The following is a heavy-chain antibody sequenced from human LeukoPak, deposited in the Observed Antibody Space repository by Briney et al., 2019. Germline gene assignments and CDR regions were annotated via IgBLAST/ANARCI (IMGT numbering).Heavy chain of an antibody. J-gene: IGHJ6*03. V-gene: IGHV4-59*01. CDR1: GGSISSYY. CDR2: IYYSGST. D-gene: IGHD6-19*01. Sequence: SETLSLTCTVSGGSISSYYWSWIRQPPGKGLEWIGCIYYSGSTNYNPSLKSRVTISVDTSKNQFSLKLSSVTAADTAVYYCARGHSSGSNYYYYYYMDVWGKGTTVTVSS. CDR3: ARGHSSGSNYYYYYYMDV.